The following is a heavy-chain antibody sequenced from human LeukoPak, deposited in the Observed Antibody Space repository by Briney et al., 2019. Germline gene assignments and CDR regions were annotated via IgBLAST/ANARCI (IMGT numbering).Heavy chain of an antibody. Sequence: SETLSLTCAVSGVSFTGYYWSWIRQPPGKGPEWIGEISHSGRTAYNPSLKSRVAISLDTSKNQFSLKLSFVTAADTAVYYCTRTSPGIPLDFWGQGTLVTVSS. CDR2: ISHSGRT. J-gene: IGHJ4*02. V-gene: IGHV4-34*01. D-gene: IGHD1-1*01. CDR3: TRTSPGIPLDF. CDR1: GVSFTGYY.